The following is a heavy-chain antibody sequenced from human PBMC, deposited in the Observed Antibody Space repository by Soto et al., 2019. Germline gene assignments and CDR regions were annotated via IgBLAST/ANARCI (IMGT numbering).Heavy chain of an antibody. V-gene: IGHV3-23*01. Sequence: EVQLLESGGGLVQPGGSLRLSCAASGFTFSSYAMSWVRQAPGKGLEWVSGISGSGGSTYYADSVKGRFTISRDNSRNTLYLQMNSLRAEDTAVYYFAKRYCSGGRCYNYFDYWGQGTLVTVSS. D-gene: IGHD2-15*01. CDR3: AKRYCSGGRCYNYFDY. CDR1: GFTFSSYA. J-gene: IGHJ4*02. CDR2: ISGSGGST.